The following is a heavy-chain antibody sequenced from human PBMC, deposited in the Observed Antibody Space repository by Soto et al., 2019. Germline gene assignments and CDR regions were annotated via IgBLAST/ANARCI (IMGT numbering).Heavy chain of an antibody. Sequence: GASVKVSCKASGYTFTTYAMHWVRQAPGQRLEWMGWINVGNGNTKYPQKFQDRVTITRDTSASTAYMELSSLRSEDTAEYYCARDRQLVLDYWGQGTLVTVSS. D-gene: IGHD6-13*01. CDR3: ARDRQLVLDY. CDR2: INVGNGNT. J-gene: IGHJ4*02. V-gene: IGHV1-3*01. CDR1: GYTFTTYA.